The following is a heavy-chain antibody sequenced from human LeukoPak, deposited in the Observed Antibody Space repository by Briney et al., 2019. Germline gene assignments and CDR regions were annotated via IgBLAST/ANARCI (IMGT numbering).Heavy chain of an antibody. V-gene: IGHV4-4*07. CDR2: IYTSGST. CDR1: GGSISSYY. CDR3: AREGAAAGTLDY. Sequence: SETLSLTCTVSGGSISSYYWSWIRQPAGKGLEWTGRIYTSGSTNYNPSLKSRVTMSVDTSKNQFSLKLSSVTAADTAVYYCAREGAAAGTLDYWGQGTLVTVSS. J-gene: IGHJ4*02. D-gene: IGHD6-13*01.